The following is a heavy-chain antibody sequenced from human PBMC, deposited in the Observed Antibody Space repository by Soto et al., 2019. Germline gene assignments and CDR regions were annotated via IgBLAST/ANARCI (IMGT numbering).Heavy chain of an antibody. CDR3: AKDGSSSWYYFDY. V-gene: IGHV3-23*01. Sequence: PGGSLRLSCAASGFTISSYAMSWVRQAPGKGLEWVSVISGSGGRTYYADSVKGRFTISRDNSKNTLYLQMNSLRAEDTAVYYCAKDGSSSWYYFDYWGQGTLVTVSS. CDR1: GFTISSYA. CDR2: ISGSGGRT. D-gene: IGHD6-13*01. J-gene: IGHJ4*02.